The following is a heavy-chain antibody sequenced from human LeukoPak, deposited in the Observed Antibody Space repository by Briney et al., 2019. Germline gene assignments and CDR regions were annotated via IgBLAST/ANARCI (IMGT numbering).Heavy chain of an antibody. V-gene: IGHV4-34*01. Sequence: SETLSLTCAVYGGSFSGYYWSWIRQPPGKGLEWIGEINHSGSTNYNPSLKSRVTISVDTSKNQFSLKLSSVTAADTAVYYCARGGDRPLYCSGGSCYDSGGPTAFDYWGQGTLVTVSS. J-gene: IGHJ4*02. D-gene: IGHD2-15*01. CDR3: ARGGDRPLYCSGGSCYDSGGPTAFDY. CDR1: GGSFSGYY. CDR2: INHSGST.